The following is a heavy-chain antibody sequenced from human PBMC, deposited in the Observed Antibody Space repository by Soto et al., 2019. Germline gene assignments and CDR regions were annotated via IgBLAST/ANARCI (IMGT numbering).Heavy chain of an antibody. CDR3: ARRAAQYYYDSSGYRSAFDI. V-gene: IGHV5-51*01. D-gene: IGHD3-22*01. J-gene: IGHJ3*02. CDR1: GYSFTIYW. CDR2: IYPAESDT. Sequence: GESLKISCKGSGYSFTIYWIGWVRQMPGKGLEWMGIIYPAESDTRYSPSFQGQVTVSADKSISTAYLQWSSLKASDTAMYYCARRAAQYYYDSSGYRSAFDIWGQGTMVTVSS.